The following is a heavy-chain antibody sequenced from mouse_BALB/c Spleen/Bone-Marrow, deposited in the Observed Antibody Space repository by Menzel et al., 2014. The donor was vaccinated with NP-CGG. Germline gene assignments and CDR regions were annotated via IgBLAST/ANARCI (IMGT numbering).Heavy chain of an antibody. V-gene: IGHV1-7*01. CDR1: GYTFTSYW. CDR2: INPSTGYT. J-gene: IGHJ3*01. Sequence: VQRVESGAELAKPGASVKMSCKASGYTFTSYWMHWVKQRPGQGLEWIGCINPSTGYTEYNQKFKDKATLTADKSSSTAYMQLSSLTSEDSAVYYCARYPYYDCDGFAYWGQGTLVTVSA. D-gene: IGHD2-4*01. CDR3: ARYPYYDCDGFAY.